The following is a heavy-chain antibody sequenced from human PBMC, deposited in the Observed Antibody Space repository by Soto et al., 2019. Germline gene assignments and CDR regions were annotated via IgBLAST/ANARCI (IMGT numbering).Heavy chain of an antibody. Sequence: PSETLSLTCGVSGYSISSGYYCGWIRQSPGKGLEWIGSINHSGNTYYNPSLRSRVTISVDTSRNQVSLILSSVTAADTAVYYCGRSGDDYGSYIDYWGQGTRVTVSS. CDR2: INHSGNT. CDR3: GRSGDDYGSYIDY. CDR1: GYSISSGYY. D-gene: IGHD4-17*01. V-gene: IGHV4-38-2*01. J-gene: IGHJ4*02.